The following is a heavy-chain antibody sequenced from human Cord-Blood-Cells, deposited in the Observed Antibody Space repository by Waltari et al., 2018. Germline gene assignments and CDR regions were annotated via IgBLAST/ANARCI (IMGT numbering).Heavy chain of an antibody. CDR2: IIPIFGTA. D-gene: IGHD5-12*01. J-gene: IGHJ4*02. V-gene: IGHV1-69*06. Sequence: QVQLVQSEAEVKKPGYSVKVSCKDSGRPFSSYALRWVRQAPGQGLEWMGVIIPIFGTANYAQKCQGRVTITADKSTSTAYMGLSSLRSEDTAVYYCARAQPSGYDDYWGQGALVTVSS. CDR3: ARAQPSGYDDY. CDR1: GRPFSSYA.